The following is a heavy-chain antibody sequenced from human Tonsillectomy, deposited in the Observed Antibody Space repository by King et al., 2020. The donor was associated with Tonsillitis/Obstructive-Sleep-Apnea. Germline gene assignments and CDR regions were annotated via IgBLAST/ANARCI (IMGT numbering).Heavy chain of an antibody. CDR1: GGSFSFYY. V-gene: IGHV4-34*01. CDR3: ARVRGDDGGIWYFDL. D-gene: IGHD2-21*01. CDR2: ISQGGGT. Sequence: VQLQQWGAGLLKPSETLSLTCAVYGGSFSFYYWSWIRQPPGKGLEWIGEISQGGGTSYNPSLKSRVTMSVDTSKSQFSLNLSSVTAADTAVYFCARVRGDDGGIWYFDLWGRGTLVTVSS. J-gene: IGHJ2*01.